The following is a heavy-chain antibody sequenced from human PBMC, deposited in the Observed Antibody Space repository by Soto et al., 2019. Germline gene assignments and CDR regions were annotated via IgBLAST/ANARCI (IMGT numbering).Heavy chain of an antibody. Sequence: SETLSLTCTVSGGSISSGDYYWSWIRQPPGKGLEWIGYIYYSGSTYYNPSLKSRVTISVDTSKNQFSLKLSSVTAADTAVYYCARFLEKHYYDSSGYYEDYWGQGTLVTVSS. D-gene: IGHD3-22*01. CDR3: ARFLEKHYYDSSGYYEDY. V-gene: IGHV4-30-4*01. CDR2: IYYSGST. J-gene: IGHJ4*02. CDR1: GGSISSGDYY.